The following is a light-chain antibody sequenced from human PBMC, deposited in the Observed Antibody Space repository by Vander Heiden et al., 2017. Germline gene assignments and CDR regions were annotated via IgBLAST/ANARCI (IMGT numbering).Light chain of an antibody. V-gene: IGKV3-15*01. CDR2: GAS. CDR3: QQYNKWPPWT. Sequence: EVVMTQSPATLSVSPGESATLSCRASQSISSNLVWYQQKPGQAPRLLIYGASTRATGIPARFSGSGSGTEFTLTISSLQSEDFAVYHCQQYNKWPPWTFGQGTKVEIK. J-gene: IGKJ1*01. CDR1: QSISSN.